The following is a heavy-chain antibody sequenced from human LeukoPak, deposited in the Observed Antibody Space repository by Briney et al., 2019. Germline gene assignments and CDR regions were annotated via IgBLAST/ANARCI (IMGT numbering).Heavy chain of an antibody. CDR1: GFTFTTYG. Sequence: ASVKVSCKASGFTFTTYGFSWVRQAPGQGLEWMGWISAYNGNTNYAQKLQGRVTMTTDTSTSTAYMELRSLRSDDTAVYYCARDVSFRGAPGDYWGQGTLVTVSS. J-gene: IGHJ4*02. D-gene: IGHD3-10*01. CDR3: ARDVSFRGAPGDY. CDR2: ISAYNGNT. V-gene: IGHV1-18*01.